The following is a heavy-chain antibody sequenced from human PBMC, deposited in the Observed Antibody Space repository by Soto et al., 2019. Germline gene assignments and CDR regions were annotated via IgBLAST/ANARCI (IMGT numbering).Heavy chain of an antibody. V-gene: IGHV4-31*03. CDR1: GGSTSSGGYY. Sequence: KTSETLSLTCTVSGGSTSSGGYYWGWIRQYPGKALEWIGYVYNSGTTFYNPSLKSRSAISVDTSGNQFSLKLSSVTAADTAVYFCARGRDLDTHYSDSSGYYTDYWGRGTLVTVSS. CDR2: VYNSGTT. D-gene: IGHD3-22*01. CDR3: ARGRDLDTHYSDSSGYYTDY. J-gene: IGHJ4*02.